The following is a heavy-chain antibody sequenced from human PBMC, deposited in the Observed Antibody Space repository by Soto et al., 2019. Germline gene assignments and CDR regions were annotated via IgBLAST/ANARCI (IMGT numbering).Heavy chain of an antibody. CDR2: ISAYNGNT. J-gene: IGHJ6*03. CDR1: GYTFTRYG. D-gene: IGHD2-2*02. CDR3: ARDVDRYTVPMDV. V-gene: IGHV1-18*01. Sequence: ASVKVSCKASGYTFTRYGISWVRQAPGQGLEWMGWISAYNGNTNYAQKHQGRDTMTTDSSTSTAYMELRSLRSDDTAVYYCARDVDRYTVPMDVWGKGTTVTGPS.